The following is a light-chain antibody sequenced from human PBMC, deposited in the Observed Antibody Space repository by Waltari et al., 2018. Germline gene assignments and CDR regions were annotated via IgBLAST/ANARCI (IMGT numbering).Light chain of an antibody. CDR1: SPNLGAGYD. Sequence: QSVLTQPPSVSGAPGQRVTISCTGSSPNLGAGYDVPWYQHLPGSAPKLLIYDKINRPSGVPGRFSGSKSGTSASLAITGLQAEDEADYYCQSYDTSLSALVFGGGTKLTVL. J-gene: IGLJ3*02. V-gene: IGLV1-40*01. CDR2: DKI. CDR3: QSYDTSLSALV.